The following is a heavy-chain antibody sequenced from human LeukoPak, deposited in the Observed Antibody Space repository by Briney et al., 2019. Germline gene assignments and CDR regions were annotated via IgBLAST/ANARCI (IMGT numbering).Heavy chain of an antibody. CDR2: INHSGST. V-gene: IGHV4-34*01. D-gene: IGHD5-12*01. Sequence: NPSETLSLTCAVYGGSFSGYYWSWIRQPPGKGLEWIGEINHSGSTNYNPSLKSRVTISVDTSKNQFSLKLSSVTAADTAVYYCARGLRGGYDPRPLTFDYWGQGTLVTVSS. CDR3: ARGLRGGYDPRPLTFDY. CDR1: GGSFSGYY. J-gene: IGHJ4*02.